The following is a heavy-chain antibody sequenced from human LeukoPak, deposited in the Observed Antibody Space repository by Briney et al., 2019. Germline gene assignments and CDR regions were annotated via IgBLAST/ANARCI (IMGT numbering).Heavy chain of an antibody. CDR2: IIPIFGTA. CDR1: GGTFSSYA. D-gene: IGHD1-1*01. V-gene: IGHV1-69*05. CDR3: ARIRQLERRGAFDI. Sequence: GSSVKVSCKASGGTFSSYAISWVRQAPGQGPEWMGGIIPIFGTANYAQKFQGRVTITTDESTSTAYMELSSLRSEDTAVYYCARIRQLERRGAFDIWGQGTMVAVSS. J-gene: IGHJ3*02.